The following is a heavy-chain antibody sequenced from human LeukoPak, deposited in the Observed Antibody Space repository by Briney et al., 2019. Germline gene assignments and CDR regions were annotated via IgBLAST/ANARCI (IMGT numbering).Heavy chain of an antibody. CDR3: ARGGHSSSFYGDFDY. CDR2: INPSGGST. V-gene: IGHV1-46*01. CDR1: GYTFTSYY. Sequence: ASVKVSSKASGYTFTSYYMHWVRQAPGHGLEWMGIINPSGGSTRYAQKFQGRVTMTRDMSTSTVYMELSSLRSEDMAVYYCARGGHSSSFYGDFDYWGQGTLVTVSS. D-gene: IGHD6-13*01. J-gene: IGHJ4*02.